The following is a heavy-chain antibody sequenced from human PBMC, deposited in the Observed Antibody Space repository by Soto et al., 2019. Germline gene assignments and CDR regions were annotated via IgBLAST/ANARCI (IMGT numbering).Heavy chain of an antibody. J-gene: IGHJ5*02. CDR2: IYYSGST. D-gene: IGHD6-13*01. Sequence: PSETLSLTCTVSGGSISSYYWSWIRQPPGKGLEWTGYIYYSGSTNYNPSLKSRVTISVDTSKNQFSLKLSSVTAADTAVYYCARGGVAAAGTWSWFDPWGQGTLVTVSS. V-gene: IGHV4-59*01. CDR1: GGSISSYY. CDR3: ARGGVAAAGTWSWFDP.